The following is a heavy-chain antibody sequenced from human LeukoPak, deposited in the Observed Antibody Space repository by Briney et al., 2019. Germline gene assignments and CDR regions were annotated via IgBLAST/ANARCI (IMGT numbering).Heavy chain of an antibody. CDR2: ISSSSSYT. V-gene: IGHV3-11*06. J-gene: IGHJ4*02. Sequence: PGGSLRLSCAASGVTFSDYYMSWIRQAPGKGQEWDSYISSSSSYTNYADSVKGRFTISRDNAKNSLYLQMNSLRAEDTAVYYCARSPSMVRGVITFFDYWGQGTLVTVSS. CDR1: GVTFSDYY. CDR3: ARSPSMVRGVITFFDY. D-gene: IGHD3-10*01.